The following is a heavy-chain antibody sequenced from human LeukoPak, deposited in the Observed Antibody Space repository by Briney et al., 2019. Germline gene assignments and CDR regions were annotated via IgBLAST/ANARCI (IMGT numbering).Heavy chain of an antibody. CDR3: ARSLGYCSSTSCPFDY. CDR2: INPNSGGT. D-gene: IGHD2-2*01. CDR1: GYTFTGYY. Sequence: ASVKVSCKASGYTFTGYYMHWVRQAPGQGLEWMGWINPNSGGTNYAQKLQGRVTMTTDSSTSTAYMELRSLRSDDTAVYYCARSLGYCSSTSCPFDYWGQGTLVTVSS. J-gene: IGHJ4*02. V-gene: IGHV1-2*02.